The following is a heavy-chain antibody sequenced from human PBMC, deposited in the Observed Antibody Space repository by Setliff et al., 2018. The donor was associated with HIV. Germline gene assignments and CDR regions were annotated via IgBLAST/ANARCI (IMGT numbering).Heavy chain of an antibody. J-gene: IGHJ6*03. CDR1: GFTVSSNY. Sequence: GGSLRLSCAASGFTVSSNYMSWVRQAPGKGLEWVSIIYSGGSTDYADSVKGRFTISRHNSKNTLYLQMNSLRVEDTAVYYCARALKKESPQDGHPEMGRGVIHYYFYYMDVWGKGTTVTVSS. V-gene: IGHV3-53*04. D-gene: IGHD3-10*01. CDR3: ARALKKESPQDGHPEMGRGVIHYYFYYMDV. CDR2: IYSGGST.